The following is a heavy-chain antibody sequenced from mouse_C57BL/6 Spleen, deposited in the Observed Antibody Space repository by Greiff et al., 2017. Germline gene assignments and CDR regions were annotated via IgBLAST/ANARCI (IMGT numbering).Heavy chain of an antibody. Sequence: QLQQPGAELVKPGASVKMSCKASGYTFTSYWITWVKQRPGQGLEWIGDIYPGSGSTNYNEKFKSKATLTVDTSSSTAYMQLSSLTSEDSAVYYCARDDYDGRYFDYWGQGTTLTVSS. J-gene: IGHJ2*01. CDR2: IYPGSGST. CDR3: ARDDYDGRYFDY. D-gene: IGHD2-4*01. CDR1: GYTFTSYW. V-gene: IGHV1-55*01.